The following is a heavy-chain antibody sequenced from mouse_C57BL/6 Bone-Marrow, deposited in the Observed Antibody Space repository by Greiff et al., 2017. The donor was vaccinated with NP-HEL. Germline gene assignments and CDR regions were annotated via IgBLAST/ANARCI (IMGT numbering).Heavy chain of an antibody. CDR2: SRHKANDYTT. Sequence: EVMLVESGGGLVQSGRSLRLSCATSGFTFSDFYMEWVRQAPGKGLEWIAASRHKANDYTTEYSASVKGRFIVSRDTSQSILYLQMNTLRAEDTAIYYCARDAPRLDGSSPFAYWGQGTLVTVSA. CDR1: GFTFSDFY. J-gene: IGHJ3*01. D-gene: IGHD1-1*01. V-gene: IGHV7-1*01. CDR3: ARDAPRLDGSSPFAY.